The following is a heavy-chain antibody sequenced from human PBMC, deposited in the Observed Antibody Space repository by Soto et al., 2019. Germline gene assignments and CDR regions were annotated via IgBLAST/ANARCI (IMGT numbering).Heavy chain of an antibody. V-gene: IGHV1-18*01. J-gene: IGHJ4*02. Sequence: ASVKVSCKASGYTFNNYGITWVRQAPGQGLEWMGWISAYNGNTNYAQNFQGRVTITKDTSASTAYMELSSLISEDTAVYYCVRDYASDSGVHLDFWGQGTLVTVSS. CDR3: VRDYASDSGVHLDF. D-gene: IGHD3-22*01. CDR2: ISAYNGNT. CDR1: GYTFNNYG.